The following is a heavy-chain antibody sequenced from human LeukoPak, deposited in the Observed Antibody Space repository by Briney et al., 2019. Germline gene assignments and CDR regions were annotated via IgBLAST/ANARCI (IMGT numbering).Heavy chain of an antibody. CDR3: ARISDYGVPFDY. Sequence: ESGPTLVNPTQTLTLTCTFSGFSLSTSGMCVSWIRQPPGKALEWLARIDWDDDKYYSTSLKTRLTISKDTSKNQVVLTMTNMDPVDTPTYYCARISDYGVPFDYWGQGTLVTVSS. J-gene: IGHJ4*02. D-gene: IGHD4-17*01. CDR2: IDWDDDK. V-gene: IGHV2-70*11. CDR1: GFSLSTSGMC.